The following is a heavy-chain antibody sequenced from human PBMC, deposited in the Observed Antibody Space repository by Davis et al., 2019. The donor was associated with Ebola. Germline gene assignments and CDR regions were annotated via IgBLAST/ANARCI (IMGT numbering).Heavy chain of an antibody. V-gene: IGHV1-46*01. J-gene: IGHJ4*02. Sequence: ASVKVSCKASGYTFTSYYMNWVRQAPGQGLEWMGIINPSGGSTTYTQKFLGRVTMTRDTSTSTVYMELSSLTSEDTAVYYCARDLRSWAAAAGDFDYWGQGTLVTVSS. CDR1: GYTFTSYY. CDR2: INPSGGST. D-gene: IGHD6-13*01. CDR3: ARDLRSWAAAAGDFDY.